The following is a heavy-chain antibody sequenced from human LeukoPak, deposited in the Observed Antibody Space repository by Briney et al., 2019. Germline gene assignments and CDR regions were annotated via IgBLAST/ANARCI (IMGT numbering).Heavy chain of an antibody. CDR2: INPSGGST. Sequence: GASVKVSCKASGYTFTSYYMHWVRRAPGQGLEWMGIINPSGGSTSYAQKFQGRVTMTRYMSTSTVYMELSSLRSEDTAVYYCARDSGIGHYYWGQGTLVTVSS. V-gene: IGHV1-46*01. CDR1: GYTFTSYY. D-gene: IGHD1-14*01. CDR3: ARDSGIGHYY. J-gene: IGHJ4*02.